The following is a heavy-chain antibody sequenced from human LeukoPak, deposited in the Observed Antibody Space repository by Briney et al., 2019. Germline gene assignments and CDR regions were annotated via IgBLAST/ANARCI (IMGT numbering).Heavy chain of an antibody. CDR2: ISAYNGNT. V-gene: IGHV1-18*01. CDR3: ARGDDFWSGPDDAFDI. D-gene: IGHD3-3*01. Sequence: GASVKVSCKASGYTFTSYGISWVRQAPGQGLEWMGWISAYNGNTNYAQKLQGRVTTTTDTSTSTAYMELRSLRSDDTAVYYCARGDDFWSGPDDAFDIWGQGTMVTVPS. CDR1: GYTFTSYG. J-gene: IGHJ3*02.